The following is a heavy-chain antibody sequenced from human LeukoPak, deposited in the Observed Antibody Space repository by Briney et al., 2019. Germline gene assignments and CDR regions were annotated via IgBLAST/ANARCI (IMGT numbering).Heavy chain of an antibody. CDR2: IYYNGNT. CDR3: ARHSSGGYGSMDV. V-gene: IGHV4-59*08. J-gene: IGHJ6*02. D-gene: IGHD6-19*01. CDR1: GGSMSNIYY. Sequence: PSETLSLTCNVSGGSMSNIYYWGWIRQPPGKGLEWIAYIYYNGNTNYNPSLKSRVTISVDTSKNQFSLKLSSVTAADTAVYYCARHSSGGYGSMDVWGQGTTVTVSS.